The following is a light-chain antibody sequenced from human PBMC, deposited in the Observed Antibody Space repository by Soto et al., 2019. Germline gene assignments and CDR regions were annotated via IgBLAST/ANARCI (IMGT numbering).Light chain of an antibody. CDR2: TSN. CDR1: SSNIGSNT. J-gene: IGLJ1*01. CDR3: AAWDDSLNGYV. V-gene: IGLV1-44*01. Sequence: QSVLPQPPSASGTPGQRVTLSCSGSSSNIGSNTVNWYQHLPGTAPKLLVYTSNQRPSGVPVRFSGSKSGTSASLAISGLQSDDEADYYCAAWDDSLNGYVFGTGTKLTVL.